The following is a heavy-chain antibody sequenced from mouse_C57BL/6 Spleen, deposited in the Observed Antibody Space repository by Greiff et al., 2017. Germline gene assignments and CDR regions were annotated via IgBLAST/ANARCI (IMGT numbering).Heavy chain of an antibody. D-gene: IGHD1-1*01. V-gene: IGHV1-69*01. CDR3: ARSLFITTVATF. CDR2: IDPSDSYT. Sequence: QVQLQQPGAELVMPGASVKLSCKASGYTFTSYWMHWVKQRPGQGLEWIGEIDPSDSYTNYNQKFKGKSTLTVDKSSSTAYMQLSSLTSEDSAVYYCARSLFITTVATFWGTGTTVTVSS. CDR1: GYTFTSYW. J-gene: IGHJ1*03.